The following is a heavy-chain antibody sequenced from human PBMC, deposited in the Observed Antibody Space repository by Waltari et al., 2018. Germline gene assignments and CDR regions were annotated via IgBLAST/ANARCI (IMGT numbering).Heavy chain of an antibody. J-gene: IGHJ4*02. CDR2: IKQDGSEK. V-gene: IGHV3-7*01. D-gene: IGHD4-17*01. Sequence: EVQLVESGGGLVQPGGSLSLSCAASGFTLSSYWMSWVRQAPGKGMEWVANIKQDGSEKYYVDSVKGRFTISRDNAKNSLYLQMNSLRAEDTAVYYCARETTSDAFDYWGQGTLVTVSA. CDR3: ARETTSDAFDY. CDR1: GFTLSSYW.